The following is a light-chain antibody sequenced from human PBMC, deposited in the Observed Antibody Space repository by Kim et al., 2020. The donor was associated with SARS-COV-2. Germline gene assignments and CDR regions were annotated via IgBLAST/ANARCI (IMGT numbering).Light chain of an antibody. CDR2: DAS. Sequence: EIVLTQSPATLSLSPGERATLSCRASQSVSSYLAWYQQKPGQAPRLLIYDASNRATGIPARFSGSGSGTDFTLTISSLEPEDFAVYYFQQRSNWPPYTFGQGTKLYI. J-gene: IGKJ2*01. CDR3: QQRSNWPPYT. V-gene: IGKV3-11*01. CDR1: QSVSSY.